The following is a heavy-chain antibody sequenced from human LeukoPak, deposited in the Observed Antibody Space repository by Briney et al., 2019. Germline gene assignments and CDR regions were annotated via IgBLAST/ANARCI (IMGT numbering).Heavy chain of an antibody. CDR2: MNPNSGNT. CDR1: GYTFTSYD. D-gene: IGHD1-26*01. CDR3: ASGVGALSRNAFDI. Sequence: ASVKVSCKASGYTFTSYDINWVRQAAGQGLEWMGWMNPNSGNTGYAQKFQGRVTMTRNTSISTAYMELRSLRSDDTAVYYCASGVGALSRNAFDIWGQGTMVTVSS. V-gene: IGHV1-8*01. J-gene: IGHJ3*02.